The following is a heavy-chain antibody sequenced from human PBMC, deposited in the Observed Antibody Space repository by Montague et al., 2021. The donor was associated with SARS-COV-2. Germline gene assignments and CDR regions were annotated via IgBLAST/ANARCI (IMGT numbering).Heavy chain of an antibody. J-gene: IGHJ4*02. D-gene: IGHD2-15*01. CDR2: ISDSGST. CDR3: ARHYSATLPAAY. CDR1: GSSISSFY. Sequence: SETLSLTCTVSGSSISSFYWSWFRQPPGKGLEWIGYISDSGSTNYNPSLTSRVTMSVDTSKNQFSLKVNSVTAADTAVYYCARHYSATLPAAYWGQGTLVTVSS. V-gene: IGHV4-59*08.